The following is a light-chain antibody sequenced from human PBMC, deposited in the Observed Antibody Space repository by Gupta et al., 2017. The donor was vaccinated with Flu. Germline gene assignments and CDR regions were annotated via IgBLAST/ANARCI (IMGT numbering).Light chain of an antibody. CDR2: ENN. CDR1: SSNIGSNP. Sequence: QSVFTQPPSVSAAPGAKVTNSCSGSSSNIGSNPCSWYQQFPATAPKLLIFENNKRPSGMPDRCSGSKSGTSATLDITGLQTGDEADYYCVPWAGSMSAVMFGGGTKVTVL. V-gene: IGLV1-51*02. J-gene: IGLJ3*02. CDR3: VPWAGSMSAVM.